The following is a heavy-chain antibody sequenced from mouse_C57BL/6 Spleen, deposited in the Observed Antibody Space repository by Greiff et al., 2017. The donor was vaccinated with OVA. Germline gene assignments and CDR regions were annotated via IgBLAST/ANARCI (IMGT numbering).Heavy chain of an antibody. CDR3: ARSDGQLRVAY. J-gene: IGHJ3*01. Sequence: QVQLQQPGAELVMPGASVKLSCKASGYTFTSYWMHWVKQRPGQGLEWIGEIDPSDSYTNYNQKFKGKSTLTVDKSSSTAYMQLSSLTSEDSAVYYCARSDGQLRVAYWGQGALVTVSA. D-gene: IGHD3-2*02. V-gene: IGHV1-69*01. CDR2: IDPSDSYT. CDR1: GYTFTSYW.